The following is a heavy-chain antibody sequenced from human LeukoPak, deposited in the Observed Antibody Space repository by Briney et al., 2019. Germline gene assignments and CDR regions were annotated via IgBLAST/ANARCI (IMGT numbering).Heavy chain of an antibody. CDR2: IYPGDSDT. J-gene: IGHJ4*02. CDR3: ARLSRVPGADWEN. D-gene: IGHD3-9*01. V-gene: IGHV5-51*01. Sequence: GESLKISCKGSGYSFTSYWIGWVRQMPGKGLEWMGVIYPGDSDTRYSPSFQGQVTISADKSISTAYLQWSSLKASDTAMYYCARLSRVPGADWENWGQGTLVTVSS. CDR1: GYSFTSYW.